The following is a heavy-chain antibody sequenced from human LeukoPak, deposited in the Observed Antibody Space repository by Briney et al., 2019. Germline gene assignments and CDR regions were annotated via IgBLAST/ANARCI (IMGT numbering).Heavy chain of an antibody. V-gene: IGHV3-48*01. CDR3: ARSIAAAGTHGVFDY. J-gene: IGHJ4*02. D-gene: IGHD6-13*01. CDR2: ISSSSSTI. Sequence: GGSLRLSCAASGFTFSSYSMNWVRQAPGKGLEWVSYISSSSSTIFYTDSVKGRFTISRDNAKNSLYLQMNSLRAEDTAVYYCARSIAAAGTHGVFDYWGQGTLVTVSS. CDR1: GFTFSSYS.